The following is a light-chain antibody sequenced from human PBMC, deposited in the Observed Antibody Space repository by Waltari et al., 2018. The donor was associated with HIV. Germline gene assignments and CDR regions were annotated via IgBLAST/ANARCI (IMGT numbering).Light chain of an antibody. CDR3: QQFSLSPPLT. CDR1: QILLFGSNNKNR. CDR2: WAS. J-gene: IGKJ4*01. Sequence: DIVMTQSQDSLSVSLGERATICCNSSQILLFGSNNKNRLAWYQQRPGQPPKLLISWASTRESGVPDRFSGSGSGTDFTLTINSLQAEDVAVYYCQQFSLSPPLTFGGGTKVEIK. V-gene: IGKV4-1*01.